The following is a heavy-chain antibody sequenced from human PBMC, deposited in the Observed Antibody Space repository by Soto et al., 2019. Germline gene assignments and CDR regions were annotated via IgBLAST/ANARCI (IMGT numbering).Heavy chain of an antibody. CDR2: ISTYNGNS. CDR3: ARIADCSTTSCSFPSRFHVRGYYYYYGLDV. D-gene: IGHD2-2*01. Sequence: QVQLVQSGAEVKKPGASVKVSCKAYAYTFNSYGISWVRQAAGQGLEWVGWISTYNGNSNYAHKYQGRVTMTTDTSTSTAYMGLSSLRSDDTAVYYCARIADCSTTSCSFPSRFHVRGYYYYYGLDVWGQGTTVPVSS. J-gene: IGHJ6*02. CDR1: AYTFNSYG. V-gene: IGHV1-18*01.